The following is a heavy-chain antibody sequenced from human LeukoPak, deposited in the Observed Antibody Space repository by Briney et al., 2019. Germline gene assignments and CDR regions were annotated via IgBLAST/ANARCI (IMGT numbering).Heavy chain of an antibody. CDR2: IKQDGSEK. Sequence: GGSLRRACAASGFTFSSYWMSWVRQAPGKGLEWVANIKQDGSEKYYVDSVKGRFTISRDNAKNSLYLQMNSLRAEDTAVYYCARESDSSGYYSYYYYYYMDVWGKGTTVTVSS. V-gene: IGHV3-7*01. CDR1: GFTFSSYW. CDR3: ARESDSSGYYSYYYYYYMDV. J-gene: IGHJ6*03. D-gene: IGHD3-22*01.